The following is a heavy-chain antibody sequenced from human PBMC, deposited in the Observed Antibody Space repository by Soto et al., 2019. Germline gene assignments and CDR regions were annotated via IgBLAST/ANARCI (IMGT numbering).Heavy chain of an antibody. CDR1: GFTFSRYA. V-gene: IGHV3-30-3*01. D-gene: IGHD1-26*01. J-gene: IGHJ4*02. CDR3: ARATTRDPIEMATTTDY. CDR2: ISYDGSNK. Sequence: PGGSLRLSCAASGFTFSRYAMHWVRKAPGKGLEWVAVISYDGSNKYYADSVKGRFTISRDNSKNTLYLQMNSLRAEDTAVYYCARATTRDPIEMATTTDYWRQVTLGTVSS.